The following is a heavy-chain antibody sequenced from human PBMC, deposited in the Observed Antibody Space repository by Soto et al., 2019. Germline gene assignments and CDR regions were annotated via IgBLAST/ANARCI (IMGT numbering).Heavy chain of an antibody. Sequence: GGSVRLSCASSCFTFTRYSMNWVRQAPGKGLEWVSSISSTTNYIYYADSMKGRFTVSRDNAKNSVYLEMNSLSAEDTAVYYCARESEDLTSNFDYWGQGTLVTVSS. CDR2: ISSTTNYI. V-gene: IGHV3-21*01. J-gene: IGHJ4*02. CDR1: CFTFTRYS. CDR3: ARESEDLTSNFDY.